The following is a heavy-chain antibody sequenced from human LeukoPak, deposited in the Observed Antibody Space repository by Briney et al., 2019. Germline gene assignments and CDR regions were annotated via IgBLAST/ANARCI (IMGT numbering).Heavy chain of an antibody. CDR3: ARERGIVGGTNFFDY. CDR2: INAYNGNT. CDR1: GYSFTSYG. J-gene: IGHJ4*02. D-gene: IGHD1-26*01. V-gene: IGHV1-18*01. Sequence: ASVKVSCKAPGYSFTSYGINWVRQAPGQGLEWMGWINAYNGNTNYVQKVQGRVTMTTDTSTTTAYMELRSLRSDDTAVYYCARERGIVGGTNFFDYWGQGTLVTVSS.